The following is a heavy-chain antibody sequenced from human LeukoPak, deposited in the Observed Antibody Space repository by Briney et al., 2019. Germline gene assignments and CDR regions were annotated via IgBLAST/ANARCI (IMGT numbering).Heavy chain of an antibody. Sequence: GGSLRLSCAASGLTFNTYSMTWVRQAPGKGLEWVAYISSGSTVIYYADSVKGRFTISRDNAKTSLYLQMNSLRAADTAVYYCARARSGSYYYFDSWGQGTLVTVSS. J-gene: IGHJ4*02. CDR2: ISSGSTVI. CDR3: ARARSGSYYYFDS. CDR1: GLTFNTYS. D-gene: IGHD1-26*01. V-gene: IGHV3-48*04.